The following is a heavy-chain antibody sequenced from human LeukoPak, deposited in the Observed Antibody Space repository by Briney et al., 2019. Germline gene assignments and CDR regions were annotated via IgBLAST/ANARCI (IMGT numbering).Heavy chain of an antibody. V-gene: IGHV5-51*01. D-gene: IGHD5-18*01. Sequence: ESLKIPCTASGYSFTNYWIGWVRQMPGKGLDWMGIIDPSDSETRYTPSFQGQVTISADKSLSTAYLQWNSLKASDTAMYYCARQTAMGRSGDYWGQGTLVIVPS. CDR2: IDPSDSET. CDR1: GYSFTNYW. CDR3: ARQTAMGRSGDY. J-gene: IGHJ4*02.